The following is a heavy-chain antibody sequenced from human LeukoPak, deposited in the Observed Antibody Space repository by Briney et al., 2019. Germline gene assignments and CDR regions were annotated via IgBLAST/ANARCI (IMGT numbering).Heavy chain of an antibody. Sequence: GGSLRLSCAASGFTFSSYWMSWVRQAPGKGLEWVANIKQDGSEKYYVDSVKGRFTISRDNAKNSLYLQMNSLRAEDTAVYYCARGPDYDILTGYSDWGQGTLVTVSS. V-gene: IGHV3-7*01. CDR1: GFTFSSYW. CDR3: ARGPDYDILTGYSD. J-gene: IGHJ4*02. D-gene: IGHD3-9*01. CDR2: IKQDGSEK.